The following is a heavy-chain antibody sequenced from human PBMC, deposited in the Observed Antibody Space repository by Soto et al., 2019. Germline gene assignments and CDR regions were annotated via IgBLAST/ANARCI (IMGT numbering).Heavy chain of an antibody. D-gene: IGHD3-3*01. CDR1: GYTFSDYY. CDR3: ASHYDMWSGYLSPVDY. V-gene: IGHV3-11*01. Sequence: QVQLVESGGDLVKPGGSLRLSCAASGYTFSDYYMSWIRQAPGKGLEWISYIDTSGTKIYYADSVKGRFTITRDNAKSSLYLEMNSLRDEDTAVYYCASHYDMWSGYLSPVDYWGQGTLVTFSS. J-gene: IGHJ4*02. CDR2: IDTSGTKI.